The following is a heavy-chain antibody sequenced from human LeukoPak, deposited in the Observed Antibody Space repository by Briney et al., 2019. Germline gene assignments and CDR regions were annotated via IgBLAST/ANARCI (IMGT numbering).Heavy chain of an antibody. CDR2: IRSSSSTI. D-gene: IGHD6-6*01. J-gene: IGHJ3*02. V-gene: IGHV3-48*01. CDR1: GFNFRSYS. CDR3: ARVRNIAARRQAFDI. Sequence: GRSLRLSCAASGFNFRSYSMHWVRQAPGKGLEWVSYIRSSSSTIYYADSVKGRFTISRDNAKNSLYLQMNSLRAEDTAVYYCARVRNIAARRQAFDIWGQGTMVTVSS.